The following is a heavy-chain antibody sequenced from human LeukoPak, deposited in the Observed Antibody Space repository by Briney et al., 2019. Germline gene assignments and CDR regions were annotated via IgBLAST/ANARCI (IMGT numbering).Heavy chain of an antibody. CDR2: ISGSGGNT. CDR1: GFTFSSYA. V-gene: IGHV3-23*01. Sequence: PGGSLRLSCVASGFTFSSYAMSWVRQAPGKGLEWVSGISGSGGNTYYADSVKGRFYISRDNSKSTVYLQMNSLRAEDTALYFCAKGQVIQITGIHDAFDIWGQGTMVTVSS. D-gene: IGHD1-20*01. CDR3: AKGQVIQITGIHDAFDI. J-gene: IGHJ3*02.